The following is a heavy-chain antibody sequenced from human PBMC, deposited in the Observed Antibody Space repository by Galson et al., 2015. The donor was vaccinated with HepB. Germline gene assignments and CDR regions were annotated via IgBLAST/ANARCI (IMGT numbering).Heavy chain of an antibody. CDR3: AKNIEGRPQWLTSLPAAADH. CDR1: GFSFSSYA. Sequence: SLRLSCATSGFSFSSYAMNWVRQAPGKGLEWVSGISTSGDSTYYADSVKGRFTVSRDNSKNTLYLQMDSLRDDDAAVYYCAKNIEGRPQWLTSLPAAADHWGQGTLVTVSS. V-gene: IGHV3-23*01. J-gene: IGHJ4*02. D-gene: IGHD6-19*01. CDR2: ISTSGDST.